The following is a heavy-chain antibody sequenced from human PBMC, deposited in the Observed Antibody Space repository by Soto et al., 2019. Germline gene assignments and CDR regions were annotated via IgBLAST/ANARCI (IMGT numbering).Heavy chain of an antibody. J-gene: IGHJ6*02. D-gene: IGHD3-22*01. CDR2: IYSDGST. CDR1: GFTVSSNY. CDR3: ARDPYYDSSGYLASNGMDV. Sequence: EVQLVESGGGLVQPGGSLRLSCAASGFTVSSNYMSWVRQAPGKGLEWVSVIYSDGSTYYADSVKGRFTISRHNSKNTLYLQMKSLRAEDTAVYYCARDPYYDSSGYLASNGMDVWGQGTTVTASS. V-gene: IGHV3-53*04.